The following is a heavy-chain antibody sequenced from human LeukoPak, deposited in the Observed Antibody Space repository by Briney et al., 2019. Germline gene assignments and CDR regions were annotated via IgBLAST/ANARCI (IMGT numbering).Heavy chain of an antibody. CDR2: ISYDGSNK. D-gene: IGHD2-2*01. Sequence: PGGSLRLSCAASGFTFSSYGIHWVRQAPGKGLEWVAVISYDGSNKYYADSVKGRFTISRDNSKNTLYLHMNGLRAEDTAVYYCAKRGPSDYFYGMDVWGQGTTVTVSS. CDR1: GFTFSSYG. J-gene: IGHJ6*02. V-gene: IGHV3-30*18. CDR3: AKRGPSDYFYGMDV.